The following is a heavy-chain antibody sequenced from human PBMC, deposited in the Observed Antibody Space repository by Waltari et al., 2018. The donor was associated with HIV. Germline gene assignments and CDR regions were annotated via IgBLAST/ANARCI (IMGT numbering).Heavy chain of an antibody. CDR2: ISSSSNYV. CDR1: GFTFSRYS. V-gene: IGHV3-21*01. J-gene: IGHJ3*02. D-gene: IGHD3-22*01. Sequence: EVQLVESGGGLVKPGGSLRLSCAASGFTFSRYSMNWVRQAPGKGLEWIASISSSSNYVNYADSLKGRFTISRDNGKNSLYLQMNSLRAEDTAVYYCARDLVEGFYYDSSGYYFDAFDIWGQGTMVTVSS. CDR3: ARDLVEGFYYDSSGYYFDAFDI.